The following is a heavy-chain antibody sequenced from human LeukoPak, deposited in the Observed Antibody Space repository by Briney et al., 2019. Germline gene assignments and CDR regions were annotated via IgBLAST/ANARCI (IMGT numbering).Heavy chain of an antibody. D-gene: IGHD2-2*01. V-gene: IGHV1-2*02. CDR3: ARSRSQLLSIQH. Sequence: GASVKVSCKASVYTFTGYYMHWGRHAPGQGLEWMGWINPNSGGTNYAQKFQGRVTMTRDTSISTAYMELSRLRSDDTAVYYCARSRSQLLSIQHWGQGTLVTVSS. J-gene: IGHJ1*01. CDR2: INPNSGGT. CDR1: VYTFTGYY.